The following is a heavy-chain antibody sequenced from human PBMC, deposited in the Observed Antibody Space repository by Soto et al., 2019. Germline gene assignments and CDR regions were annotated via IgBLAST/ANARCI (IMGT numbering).Heavy chain of an antibody. D-gene: IGHD6-19*01. Sequence: QVQLVESGGGVVQPGRSLRLSCAVSGFSLSTYDIHWVRQAPGKGLEWVAVIWYDGNTKYYADSVKGRFTISSDNSKNTLYLQMNRLRAEDTAMYYCARDHTVAVAGRVFDYWGQGTLVTVSS. CDR1: GFSLSTYD. J-gene: IGHJ4*02. CDR3: ARDHTVAVAGRVFDY. CDR2: IWYDGNTK. V-gene: IGHV3-33*01.